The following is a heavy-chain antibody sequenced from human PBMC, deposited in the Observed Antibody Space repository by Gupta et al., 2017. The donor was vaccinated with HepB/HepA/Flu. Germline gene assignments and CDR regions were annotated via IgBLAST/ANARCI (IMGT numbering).Heavy chain of an antibody. CDR3: VWVFTVVTRDRGDY. CDR2: IIPIFGTA. J-gene: IGHJ4*02. D-gene: IGHD4-23*01. CDR1: GVTFSSYA. V-gene: IGHV1-69*06. Sequence: QVQLVQSGAEVKKPGSSVKVSCKASGVTFSSYAISWVRQAPGQGLEWMGGIIPIFGTANYAQKFQGRVTITADKSTSTAYMELSSLRSEDTAVYYCVWVFTVVTRDRGDYWGQGTLVTVSS.